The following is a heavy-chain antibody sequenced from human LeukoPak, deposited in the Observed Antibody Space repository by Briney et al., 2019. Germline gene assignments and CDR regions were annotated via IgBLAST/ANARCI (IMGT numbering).Heavy chain of an antibody. CDR2: ISYDGSNK. CDR1: GFTFSSYA. Sequence: GRSLRLSCAASGFTFSSYAMHWVRQAPGKGLEWVAVISYDGSNKYYADSVKGRFTNSRDNSKNTLYLQMNSLRAEDTAVYYCARESRFLEWLPEYYFDYWGQGTLVTVSS. D-gene: IGHD3-3*01. V-gene: IGHV3-30-3*01. J-gene: IGHJ4*02. CDR3: ARESRFLEWLPEYYFDY.